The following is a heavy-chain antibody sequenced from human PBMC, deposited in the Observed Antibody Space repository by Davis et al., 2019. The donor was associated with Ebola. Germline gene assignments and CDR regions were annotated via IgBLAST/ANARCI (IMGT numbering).Heavy chain of an antibody. D-gene: IGHD6-19*01. J-gene: IGHJ4*02. Sequence: GESLKISCVASGFSFRDYTMHWVRQTPGKGLEWVSLVNQRSRTRFYADSVQGRFTVSRDDITNSVHLQMNSLTTEDTALYYCAKEDSSGWPSLGSWGQGTLVTVSS. CDR2: VNQRSRTR. CDR3: AKEDSSGWPSLGS. CDR1: GFSFRDYT. V-gene: IGHV3-43*01.